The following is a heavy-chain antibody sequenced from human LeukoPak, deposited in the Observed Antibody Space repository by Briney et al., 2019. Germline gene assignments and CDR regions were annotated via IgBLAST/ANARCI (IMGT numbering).Heavy chain of an antibody. V-gene: IGHV4-59*01. CDR3: ARAAVYYYDSSGYPTGWFDP. D-gene: IGHD3-22*01. CDR2: IYYSGST. J-gene: IGHJ5*02. CDR1: GGSISSYY. Sequence: KPSETLSLTCTVSGGSISSYYWSWIRQPPGKGLEWIGYIYYSGSTNYNPSLKSRVTISVDTSKNQFSLKLSPVTAADTAVYYCARAAVYYYDSSGYPTGWFDPWGQGTLVTVSS.